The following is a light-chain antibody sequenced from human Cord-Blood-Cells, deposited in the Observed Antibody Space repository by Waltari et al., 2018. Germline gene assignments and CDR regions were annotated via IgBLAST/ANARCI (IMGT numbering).Light chain of an antibody. CDR3: QQYYSYPYI. CDR1: QGSSSY. V-gene: IGKV1-8*01. Sequence: AIRLTQSPSSFSASKGDRVTITCRASQGSSSYLAWYQQKPGNAPKLLIYAASTLQSGVPSRFSGSGSGTDFTLTISCLQSEDFATYYCQQYYSYPYIFGQGTKLEIK. J-gene: IGKJ2*01. CDR2: AAS.